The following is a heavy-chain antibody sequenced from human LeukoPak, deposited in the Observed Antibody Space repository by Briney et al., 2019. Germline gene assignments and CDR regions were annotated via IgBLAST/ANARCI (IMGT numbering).Heavy chain of an antibody. D-gene: IGHD3-3*01. CDR3: ARSVGGVWHLDY. CDR2: IYYSGST. CDR1: GGSISSGGYY. J-gene: IGHJ4*02. Sequence: SQTLSLTCTVSGGSISSGGYYWSWIRQHPGKGLEWIGYIYYSGSTYYNPSLKSRVTISVDTSKNQFSLKLSSVTAADTAVYYCARSVGGVWHLDYWGQGTLVTVSS. V-gene: IGHV4-31*03.